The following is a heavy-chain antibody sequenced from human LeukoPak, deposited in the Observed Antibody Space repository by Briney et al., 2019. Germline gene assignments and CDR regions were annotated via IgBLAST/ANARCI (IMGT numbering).Heavy chain of an antibody. CDR2: ISYDGGKE. Sequence: GGSLRLSCAASGFSFSNFAMHWVRQAPGKGLEWVALISYDGGKEYYADSVKGRFTISRDNARNTLFVQMNSLRVEDTAVYYCARVYYGDYVVYWGQGTLVTVSS. J-gene: IGHJ4*02. D-gene: IGHD4-17*01. V-gene: IGHV3-30-3*01. CDR1: GFSFSNFA. CDR3: ARVYYGDYVVY.